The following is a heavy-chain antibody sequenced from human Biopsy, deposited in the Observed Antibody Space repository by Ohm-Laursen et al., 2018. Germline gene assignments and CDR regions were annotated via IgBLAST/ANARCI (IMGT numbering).Heavy chain of an antibody. Sequence: SDTLSLTCTVSGGSISNNNYYWGWLRQPPGKGLEWIGSIFYRGSTHYKPSLKSRVNISANTSKNKFSMKLNSVTAADTAVYYCARDYDTSGYYYVSWGQGTLVTVSS. CDR1: GGSISNNNYY. CDR2: IFYRGST. D-gene: IGHD3-22*01. CDR3: ARDYDTSGYYYVS. J-gene: IGHJ5*02. V-gene: IGHV4-39*01.